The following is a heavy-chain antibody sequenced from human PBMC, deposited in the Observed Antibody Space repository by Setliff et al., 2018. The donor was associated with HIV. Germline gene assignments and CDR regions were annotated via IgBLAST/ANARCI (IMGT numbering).Heavy chain of an antibody. CDR1: VGSINSYY. CDR2: IHYTGTT. CDR3: VRQSAAASVSSAWYVNGAFDG. J-gene: IGHJ3*01. Sequence: SETLSLTCAVSVGSINSYYWSWIRQSPGGGLQWIGYIHYTGTTNYNPSLRSRLTISMDTTKSQFSLRLTSVTAADTAVYYCVRQSAAASVSSAWYVNGAFDGWGQGTMVTVSS. D-gene: IGHD6-19*01. V-gene: IGHV4-59*08.